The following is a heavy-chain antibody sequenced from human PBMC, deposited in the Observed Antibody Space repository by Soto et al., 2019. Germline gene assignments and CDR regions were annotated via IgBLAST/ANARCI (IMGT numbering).Heavy chain of an antibody. D-gene: IGHD5-12*01. CDR2: ISGIGHST. J-gene: IGHJ4*02. CDR3: AKRIMATIGNFDS. Sequence: PGGSLRLSCAASGFTFSSYAMSWVRQAPGKGLEWVSSISGIGHSTYYADPVKGRFTISRDNSKNTLFPQMSSLRAEDTAVYYCAKRIMATIGNFDSWGQGTPVTVYS. V-gene: IGHV3-23*01. CDR1: GFTFSSYA.